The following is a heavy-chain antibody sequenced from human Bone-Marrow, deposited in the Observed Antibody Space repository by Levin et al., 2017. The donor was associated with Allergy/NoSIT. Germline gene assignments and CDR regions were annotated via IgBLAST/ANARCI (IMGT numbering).Heavy chain of an antibody. CDR1: GFTFSSYA. CDR3: ASRGMITFGGVIVTPSPFDY. J-gene: IGHJ4*02. D-gene: IGHD3-16*02. Sequence: GGSLRLSCAASGFTFSSYAMSWVRQAPGKGLEWVSAISGSGGSTYYADSVKGRFTISRDNSKNTLYLQMNSLRAEDTAVYYCASRGMITFGGVIVTPSPFDYWGQGTLVTVSS. CDR2: ISGSGGST. V-gene: IGHV3-23*01.